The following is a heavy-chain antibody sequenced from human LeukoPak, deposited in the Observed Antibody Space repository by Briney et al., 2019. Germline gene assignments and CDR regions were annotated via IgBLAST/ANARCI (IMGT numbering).Heavy chain of an antibody. CDR2: ISGHGGST. V-gene: IGHV3-23*01. J-gene: IGHJ4*02. CDR3: ARDDYGETFDY. CDR1: GFTFSSYA. D-gene: IGHD4-17*01. Sequence: GGSLRLTCAASGFTFSSYAMNWVRQAPGKGLEWVSAISGHGGSTYYADSVKGRLTISRDNSKNTLYLQMNSLRAEDTAVYYCARDDYGETFDYWGQGTLVTVSS.